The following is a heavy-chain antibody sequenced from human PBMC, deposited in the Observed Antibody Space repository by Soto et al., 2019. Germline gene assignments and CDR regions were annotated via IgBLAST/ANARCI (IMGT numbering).Heavy chain of an antibody. CDR2: INPNSGGT. V-gene: IGHV1-2*04. CDR3: ARDPAIAAAGSWFDP. Sequence: QVQLVQSGAEVKQPGASVKVSCKASGYTFTDCYIHWVRQAPGQGLEWMGWINPNSGGTHYAQKFQDWVTMSRATSISTAYMELSSLRSDDTAVYYCARDPAIAAAGSWFDPWGHGTLVTVSS. D-gene: IGHD6-13*01. CDR1: GYTFTDCY. J-gene: IGHJ5*02.